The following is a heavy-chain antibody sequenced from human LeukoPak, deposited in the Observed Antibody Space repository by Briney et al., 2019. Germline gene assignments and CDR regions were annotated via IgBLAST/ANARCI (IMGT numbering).Heavy chain of an antibody. Sequence: GGSLRLSCAASGFTFDDYGMSWVRQAPGKGLEWVSGINWNGGSTGYADSVKGRFTISRDNAKNSLYLQMNSLRAEDTALYYCARILPMGTVSRVYAFDIWGRGTMVTVSS. J-gene: IGHJ3*02. CDR2: INWNGGST. V-gene: IGHV3-20*04. CDR1: GFTFDDYG. CDR3: ARILPMGTVSRVYAFDI. D-gene: IGHD4-17*01.